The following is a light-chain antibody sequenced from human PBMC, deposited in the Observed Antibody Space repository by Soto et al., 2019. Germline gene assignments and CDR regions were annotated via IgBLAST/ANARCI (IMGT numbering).Light chain of an antibody. J-gene: IGLJ3*02. Sequence: QLVLTQSPSASGTPGQRVTMSCSGSRSNNGSNSVSWYQQLPGKVPKLLIYGSNERPSGVPDRFSGSKSGTSASLAIGRLQSEDDDHYYCAGWHDGLDAWMFGGGTKLTVL. CDR1: RSNNGSNS. CDR3: AGWHDGLDAWM. CDR2: GSN. V-gene: IGLV1-44*01.